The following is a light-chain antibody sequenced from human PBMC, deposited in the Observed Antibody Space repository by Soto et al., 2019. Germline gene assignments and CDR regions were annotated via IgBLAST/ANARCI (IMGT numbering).Light chain of an antibody. CDR2: EVT. V-gene: IGLV2-23*02. CDR1: SNDVGGYNL. CDR3: CSYASADTYV. J-gene: IGLJ1*01. Sequence: QSALTQPASVSGSPEQAISISCTGTSNDVGGYNLVSWYQQHPGKVPRLLIYEVTKRPSGVPSRFSGSKSDNTASLTISGLQAEDEADYYCCSYASADTYVFGGGTKLTVL.